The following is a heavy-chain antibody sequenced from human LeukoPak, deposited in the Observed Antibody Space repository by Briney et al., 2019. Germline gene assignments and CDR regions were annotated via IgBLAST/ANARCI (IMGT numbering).Heavy chain of an antibody. D-gene: IGHD2-8*01. V-gene: IGHV5-51*01. CDR3: ARHGHCTNGVCYSNYYYHMDV. CDR1: GYSFTSYW. J-gene: IGHJ6*03. CDR2: IYPGDSDT. Sequence: GGSLRLSCKGSGYSFTSYWIGWVRQMPGKGLEWMGIIYPGDSDTRYSPSFEGQITISVDKSISTAYLQWSSLKASDTAVYYCARHGHCTNGVCYSNYYYHMDVWGKGTTVTVSS.